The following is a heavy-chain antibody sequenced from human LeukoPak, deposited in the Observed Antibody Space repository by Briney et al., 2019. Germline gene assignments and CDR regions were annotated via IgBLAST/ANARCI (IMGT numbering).Heavy chain of an antibody. CDR2: IKTDESST. V-gene: IGHV3-74*01. CDR1: GFTFTSYW. D-gene: IGHD4-17*01. J-gene: IGHJ4*02. CDR3: ATQSPNYGGYGGY. Sequence: GGSLRLSCAASGFTFTSYWMHWVRQAPGKGLVWVSRIKTDESSTSYADSVKGRFTISRDNAKNTLYLQMNSLRADDTAVYYCATQSPNYGGYGGYWGQGTLVTVSS.